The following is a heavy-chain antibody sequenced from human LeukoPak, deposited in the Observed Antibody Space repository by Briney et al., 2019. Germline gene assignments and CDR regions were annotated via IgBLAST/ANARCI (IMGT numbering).Heavy chain of an antibody. D-gene: IGHD3-10*01. Sequence: PGGSLRLSCAASGFTFSSYWMHWVRQSPGKGLVWVSRINSDGSSTSYADSVKGRFTISRDNAKNTPYLQMNSLRAEDTAVYYCARDKPGSGSSLNGMDVWGQGTTVTVSS. CDR1: GFTFSSYW. CDR3: ARDKPGSGSSLNGMDV. CDR2: INSDGSST. V-gene: IGHV3-74*01. J-gene: IGHJ6*02.